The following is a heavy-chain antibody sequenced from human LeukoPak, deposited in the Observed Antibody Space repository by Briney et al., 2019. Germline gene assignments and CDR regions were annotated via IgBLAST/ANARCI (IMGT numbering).Heavy chain of an antibody. V-gene: IGHV3-20*04. D-gene: IGHD6-13*01. CDR1: GLTFDDYG. CDR3: ARVWESSSCFDY. CDR2: INWNGGST. Sequence: PGGSLRLSCAASGLTFDDYGMSWVRQAPGKGLEWVSGINWNGGSTGYADSVKGRFTISRDNAKNSLYLQMNSLRAEDTAVYYCARVWESSSCFDYWGQGTLVTVSS. J-gene: IGHJ4*02.